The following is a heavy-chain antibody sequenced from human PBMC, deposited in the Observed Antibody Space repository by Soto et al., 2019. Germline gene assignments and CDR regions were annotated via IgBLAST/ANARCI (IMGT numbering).Heavy chain of an antibody. CDR1: GYTFASCG. J-gene: IGHJ5*02. Sequence: ASVKVSCKASGYTFASCGINWVRQAPGQGLEWMGWISAYNGNTNYAQKLQGRVTMTTDTSTSTAYMELRSLRSDDTAVYYCARGYYDSSGSAWLDPWGQGTLVTVS. D-gene: IGHD3-22*01. CDR3: ARGYYDSSGSAWLDP. V-gene: IGHV1-18*01. CDR2: ISAYNGNT.